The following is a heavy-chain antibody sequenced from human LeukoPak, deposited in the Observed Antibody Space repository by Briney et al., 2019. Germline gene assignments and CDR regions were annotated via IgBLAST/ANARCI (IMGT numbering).Heavy chain of an antibody. CDR1: GLTFRSYA. V-gene: IGHV3-23*01. Sequence: PGESLRLSCATPGLTFRSYAVSWVRQAPGKGLEWVSGISGGGDNTHYADSVKGRFTISRDNARNTLYLQMSSLRVEDTAVYYCAKDRGFLLDTGQLEYWGQGTLVTVSS. J-gene: IGHJ4*02. D-gene: IGHD3-10*01. CDR3: AKDRGFLLDTGQLEY. CDR2: ISGGGDNT.